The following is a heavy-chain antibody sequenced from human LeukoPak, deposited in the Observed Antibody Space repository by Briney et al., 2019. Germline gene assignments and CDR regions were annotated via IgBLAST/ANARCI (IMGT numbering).Heavy chain of an antibody. J-gene: IGHJ5*02. D-gene: IGHD2-21*02. Sequence: PGGSLRLSCAASGFTFSDYYMSWIRQAPGKGLEWVSYISSSGSTIYYADSVKGRFTISRDNAKNSLYLQMNSLRAEDTAVYYCARASVETAYPFLPWGQGTLVTVSS. V-gene: IGHV3-11*01. CDR2: ISSSGSTI. CDR1: GFTFSDYY. CDR3: ARASVETAYPFLP.